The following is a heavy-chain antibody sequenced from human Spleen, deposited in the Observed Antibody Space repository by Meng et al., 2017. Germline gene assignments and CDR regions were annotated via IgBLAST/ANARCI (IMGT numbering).Heavy chain of an antibody. Sequence: GSLRLSCVVSGGSFSDYYWSWIRQPAGKGLEWIGRIYTSGSSNYNPSLKSRVTMSVDTSKNQFSLKLSSVTAADTAVYYCAREVSSGWFATYFDSWGQGTLVTVSS. CDR3: AREVSSGWFATYFDS. V-gene: IGHV4-4*07. CDR1: GGSFSDYY. CDR2: IYTSGSS. J-gene: IGHJ4*02. D-gene: IGHD6-19*01.